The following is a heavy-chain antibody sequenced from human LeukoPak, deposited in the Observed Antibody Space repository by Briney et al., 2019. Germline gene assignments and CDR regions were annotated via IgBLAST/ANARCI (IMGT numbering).Heavy chain of an antibody. CDR2: INHSGST. J-gene: IGHJ3*02. Sequence: PSETLSLTCAVYGGSFSGYYWSWIRQPPGKGLEWIGEINHSGSTNYNPSLKSRVTISVDTSKNQFSLKLSPVTAADTAVYYCARTRSSGYDAFDIWGQGTMVTVSS. D-gene: IGHD6-19*01. CDR1: GGSFSGYY. CDR3: ARTRSSGYDAFDI. V-gene: IGHV4-34*01.